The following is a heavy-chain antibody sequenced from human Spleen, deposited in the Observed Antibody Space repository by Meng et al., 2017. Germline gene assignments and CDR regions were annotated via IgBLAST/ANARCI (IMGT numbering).Heavy chain of an antibody. CDR3: AHGWAFDY. J-gene: IGHJ4*02. Sequence: QVQLQQSVPGRVEPSQTLPRPCAISGDSVSGNSAAWNWIRQSPSRGLEWLGRTYYRSEWYNDYAVSVQGRITINADTSMNQFSLQLNSVTPEDTAAYYCAHGWAFDYWGQGTLVTVYS. D-gene: IGHD6-19*01. V-gene: IGHV6-1*01. CDR1: GDSVSGNSAA. CDR2: TYYRSEWYN.